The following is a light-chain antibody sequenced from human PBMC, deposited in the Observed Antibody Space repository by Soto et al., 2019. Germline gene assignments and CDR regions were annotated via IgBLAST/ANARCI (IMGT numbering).Light chain of an antibody. V-gene: IGKV1-12*01. CDR3: LQANRVPLS. Sequence: DGQMTKSKSSVSASVGDRVTITCRASQGISTNLAWYQQKPGKAPKLLIYAASSLQSGVPPRFSGSGSGTDFTLTISSLQPEDFAIYYCLQANRVPLSFGQGT. J-gene: IGKJ5*01. CDR2: AAS. CDR1: QGISTN.